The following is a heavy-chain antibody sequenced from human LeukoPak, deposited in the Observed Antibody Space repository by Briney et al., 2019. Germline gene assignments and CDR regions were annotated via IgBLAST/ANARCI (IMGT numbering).Heavy chain of an antibody. CDR1: GYSFTSYW. CDR3: ARLPYNWNFDY. CDR2: IYPGDSET. Sequence: PGESLKTSRQGSGYSFTSYWIGWVRQMPRKGLEWMGIIYPGDSETRYSPSFQGQDTISADKSISTAYLQWTSLKASDTAMYYCARLPYNWNFDYWGQGTLVTVSS. V-gene: IGHV5-51*01. J-gene: IGHJ4*02. D-gene: IGHD1-20*01.